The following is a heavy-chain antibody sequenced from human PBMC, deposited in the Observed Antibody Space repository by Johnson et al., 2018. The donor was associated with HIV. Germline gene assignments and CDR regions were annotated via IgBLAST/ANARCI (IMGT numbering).Heavy chain of an antibody. CDR2: IYSGGST. D-gene: IGHD5-18*01. CDR3: AREPRLLTDAFDI. V-gene: IGHV3-66*01. Sequence: VQLVESGGGLVQPGGSLRLSCAASGFTFSSYWMNWVRQAPGKGLEWVSVIYSGGSTYYAASAKCRFTISRDNSKNTLYLQMNSLRVEDTAVYYCAREPRLLTDAFDIWGQGTMVTVSS. CDR1: GFTFSSYW. J-gene: IGHJ3*02.